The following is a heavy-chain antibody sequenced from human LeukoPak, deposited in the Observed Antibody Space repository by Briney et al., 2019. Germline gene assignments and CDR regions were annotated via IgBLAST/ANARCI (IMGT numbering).Heavy chain of an antibody. Sequence: SETLSLTCTVSGGSISRSSYYWGWIRQSPGKGLDWIGNIYYDGRTYSNPSLKSRVTILVDTSKNHFSLKLSSVTAADTALYYCARIGYSSSWFDYWGQGTLVTVSS. V-gene: IGHV4-39*07. CDR2: IYYDGRT. J-gene: IGHJ4*02. CDR1: GGSISRSSYY. CDR3: ARIGYSSSWFDY. D-gene: IGHD6-13*01.